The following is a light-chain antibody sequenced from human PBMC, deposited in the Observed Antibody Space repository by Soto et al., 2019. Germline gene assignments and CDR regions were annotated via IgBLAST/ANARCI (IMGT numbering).Light chain of an antibody. J-gene: IGLJ1*01. Sequence: QLVLTQPPSVSGAPGERVTISCTGSSSDIGAGYRVRWYQQVPGTAPKLLIYDNTNRPSGVSVRFSGSKSGTSASLAISGLQAEDEADYYCSSYTTIKTYVFGTGTKLTVL. CDR1: SSDIGAGYR. CDR3: SSYTTIKTYV. CDR2: DNT. V-gene: IGLV1-40*01.